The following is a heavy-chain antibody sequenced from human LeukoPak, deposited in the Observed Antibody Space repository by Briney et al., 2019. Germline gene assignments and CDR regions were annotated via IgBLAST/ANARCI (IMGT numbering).Heavy chain of an antibody. V-gene: IGHV3-30-3*01. D-gene: IGHD3-22*01. Sequence: GGSLRLSCAASGFTFSSYAMHWVRQAPGKGPEWVAVISYDGTNKYYADSVKGRFTISRDNSKNTLYLQMNSLRAEDTAVYYCARGSTGTPYYYDSSGFGNDAFDIWGQGTVVTVSS. J-gene: IGHJ3*02. CDR2: ISYDGTNK. CDR1: GFTFSSYA. CDR3: ARGSTGTPYYYDSSGFGNDAFDI.